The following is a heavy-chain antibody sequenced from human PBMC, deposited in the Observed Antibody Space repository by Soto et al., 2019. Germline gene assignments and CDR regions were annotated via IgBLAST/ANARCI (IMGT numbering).Heavy chain of an antibody. CDR3: ARDQRYHGSGSYYTYYYYGMDV. CDR2: IYYSGST. V-gene: IGHV4-59*01. D-gene: IGHD3-10*01. J-gene: IGHJ6*02. Sequence: ETLCLTCTVSGGSISSYYWSWIRQPPGKGLEWIGYIYYSGSTNYNPSLKSRVTISVDTSKNQFSLKLSSVTAADTAVYYCARDQRYHGSGSYYTYYYYGMDVWGQGTTVTVSS. CDR1: GGSISSYY.